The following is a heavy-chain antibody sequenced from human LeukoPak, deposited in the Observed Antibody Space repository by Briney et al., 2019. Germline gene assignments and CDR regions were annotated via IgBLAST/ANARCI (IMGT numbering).Heavy chain of an antibody. D-gene: IGHD6-19*01. CDR3: AREWGYSSGWYAGSHDAFDI. CDR2: IWYDGSNK. Sequence: GRSLRLSCAASGFTFSSYGMHWVRQAPGKGLEWVAVIWYDGSNKYYADSVKGRFTISRDNSKNTLYLQMNSLRAEDTAVYYCAREWGYSSGWYAGSHDAFDIWGQGTMVTVSS. CDR1: GFTFSSYG. V-gene: IGHV3-30*19. J-gene: IGHJ3*02.